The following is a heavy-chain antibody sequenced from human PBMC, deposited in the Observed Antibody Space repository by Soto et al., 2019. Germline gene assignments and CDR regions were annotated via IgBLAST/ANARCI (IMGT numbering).Heavy chain of an antibody. CDR3: AKDQGSSWYEIDY. CDR2: ISGSGGTT. CDR1: GFTFNSYA. D-gene: IGHD6-13*01. Sequence: GGSLRLSCAASGFTFNSYAMSWVRQAPGEGLEWVSGISGSGGTTYYADSVKGRFTISRDNSKNTLYLQMNSLRAEDTAVYYCAKDQGSSWYEIDYWGQGTLVTVSS. V-gene: IGHV3-23*01. J-gene: IGHJ4*02.